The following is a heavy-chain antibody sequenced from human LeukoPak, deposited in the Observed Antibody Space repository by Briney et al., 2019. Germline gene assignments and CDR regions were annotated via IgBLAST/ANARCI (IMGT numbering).Heavy chain of an antibody. Sequence: PSETLSLTCAVYGGSFSGYYWSWIRQPPGKGLEWIGYIYYSGSTNYNPSLKSRVTISVDTSKNQFSLKLSSVTAADTAVYYCARGYRAYNWNYWGQGTLVTVSS. J-gene: IGHJ4*02. V-gene: IGHV4-59*01. CDR3: ARGYRAYNWNY. CDR1: GGSFSGYY. D-gene: IGHD1-20*01. CDR2: IYYSGST.